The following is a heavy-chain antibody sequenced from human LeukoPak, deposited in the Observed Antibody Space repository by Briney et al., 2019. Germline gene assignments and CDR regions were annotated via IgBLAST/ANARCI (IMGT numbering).Heavy chain of an antibody. D-gene: IGHD3-22*01. CDR1: GFTFSSYG. Sequence: GGSLRLSCAASGFTFSSYGMHWVRQAPGKGLEWVAVISYDGSNKYYADSVKGRFTISRDNSKNTLYLQMNSMRAEDTAVYYCAKDSYYDSSGYYDDAFDIWGQGTMVTVSS. CDR2: ISYDGSNK. V-gene: IGHV3-30*18. J-gene: IGHJ3*02. CDR3: AKDSYYDSSGYYDDAFDI.